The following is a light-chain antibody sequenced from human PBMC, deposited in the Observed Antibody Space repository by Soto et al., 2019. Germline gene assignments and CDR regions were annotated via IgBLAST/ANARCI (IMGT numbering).Light chain of an antibody. CDR3: QQYGRPPFT. V-gene: IGKV3-20*01. CDR1: QSVSSSY. CDR2: GAS. Sequence: EIVLTQSPGTLSLSPGERATLSCRASQSVSSSYLAWYQQKPGQAPRLLIFGASTRATGIPDRFSGSGSGTDFALTISRLEPEDFAVYYCQQYGRPPFTFGPGTIVDIK. J-gene: IGKJ3*01.